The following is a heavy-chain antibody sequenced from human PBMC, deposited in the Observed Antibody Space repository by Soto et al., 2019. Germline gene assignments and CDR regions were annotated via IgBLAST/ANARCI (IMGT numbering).Heavy chain of an antibody. V-gene: IGHV4-59*01. Sequence: SETLSLTCTVSGGSIRNVYWSWIRQPPGEGLEWIGFIFHSGNAKYNPSLKSRVTISVDTSKNQFSLSLDSVTAADTAVYFCARAHAPTLPFDYWGQGTLVTVSS. CDR3: ARAHAPTLPFDY. D-gene: IGHD2-2*01. J-gene: IGHJ4*01. CDR1: GGSIRNVY. CDR2: IFHSGNA.